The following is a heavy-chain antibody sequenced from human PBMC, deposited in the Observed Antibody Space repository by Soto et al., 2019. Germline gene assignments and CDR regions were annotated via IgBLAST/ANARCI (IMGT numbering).Heavy chain of an antibody. D-gene: IGHD3-16*01. CDR1: GFTFSSYG. V-gene: IGHV3-30*03. J-gene: IGHJ4*02. CDR2: ISYDGSNK. Sequence: QVQLVESGGGVVQPGRSLRLSCAASGFTFSSYGMHWVRQAPGKGLEWVAVISYDGSNKYYADSVKGRFTISRDNSKNTLYLQMNSLRAEDTAVYYCYDSRGYWGQGTLVTVSS. CDR3: YDSRGY.